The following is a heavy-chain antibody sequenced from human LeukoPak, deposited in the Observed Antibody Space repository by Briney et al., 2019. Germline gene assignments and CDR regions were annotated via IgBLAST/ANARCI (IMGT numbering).Heavy chain of an antibody. CDR1: GFTFSSYS. D-gene: IGHD3-22*01. CDR2: ISSSSTI. Sequence: GGSLRLSCAASGFTFSSYSMNWVRQAPGKGLEWVSYISSSSTIYYADSVKDRFTISRDNAKNSLYLQMNSLRAEDTAVYYCARDVTMTFDYWGQGTLVTVSS. J-gene: IGHJ4*02. V-gene: IGHV3-48*04. CDR3: ARDVTMTFDY.